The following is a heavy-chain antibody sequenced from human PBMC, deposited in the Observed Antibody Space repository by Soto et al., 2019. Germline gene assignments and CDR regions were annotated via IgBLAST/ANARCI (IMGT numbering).Heavy chain of an antibody. CDR2: IKSKTDGGTT. CDR1: CFTFSNSW. J-gene: IGHJ6*02. Sequence: GGSLRLSCAASCFTFSNSWMNWVRQAPGKGLEWVGRIKSKTDGGTTDYAAPVKGRFTISRDDSKNTLYLQMNSLKTEDTAVYYCTTIDSSSWYWSGCYYYYGMDVWGQGTTVTVSS. D-gene: IGHD6-13*01. V-gene: IGHV3-15*07. CDR3: TTIDSSSWYWSGCYYYYGMDV.